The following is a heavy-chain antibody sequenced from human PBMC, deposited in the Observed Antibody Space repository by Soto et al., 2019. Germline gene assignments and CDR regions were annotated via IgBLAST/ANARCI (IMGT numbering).Heavy chain of an antibody. J-gene: IGHJ6*02. CDR3: ARGAVTTRRYDSYYFGMDV. D-gene: IGHD4-4*01. Sequence: QVQLVQSGAEVKKPGSSVKVSCKASGGTFSSYIINWVRQAPGQGLEWMGGITPIYPTTNYAQKFQGRVTITADESMSTAYMELSSLRSEDTAVYYCARGAVTTRRYDSYYFGMDVWGQGTTVTVSS. V-gene: IGHV1-69*01. CDR2: ITPIYPTT. CDR1: GGTFSSYI.